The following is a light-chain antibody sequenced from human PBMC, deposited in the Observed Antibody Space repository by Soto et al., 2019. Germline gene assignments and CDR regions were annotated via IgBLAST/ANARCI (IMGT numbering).Light chain of an antibody. V-gene: IGKV1-5*03. CDR1: QSISPW. J-gene: IGKJ2*01. Sequence: DIQMTQSPSTLSASVGDRVTITCRASQSISPWLAWYQQKPGKAPKLLIYRASRLENGVPSRFSGSGSGTEFTLTISCLQPDDVATYYCQQYDTNSQTFGQGTKLEIK. CDR3: QQYDTNSQT. CDR2: RAS.